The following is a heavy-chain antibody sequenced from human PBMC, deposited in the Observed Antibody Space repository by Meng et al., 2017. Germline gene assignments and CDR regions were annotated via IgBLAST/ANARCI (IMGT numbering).Heavy chain of an antibody. D-gene: IGHD2-2*01. CDR2: IYTSGST. V-gene: IGHV4-4*07. CDR1: GGSISSYY. J-gene: IGHJ6*02. CDR3: ARDVGYAVPAASYYYGMDV. Sequence: SETLSLTCTVSGGSISSYYWSWIRQPAGKGLEWIGRIYTSGSTNYNPSLKSRVTMSVDTSKNQFSLKLSSVTAADTAVYYCARDVGYAVPAASYYYGMDVWGQGTTVTVSS.